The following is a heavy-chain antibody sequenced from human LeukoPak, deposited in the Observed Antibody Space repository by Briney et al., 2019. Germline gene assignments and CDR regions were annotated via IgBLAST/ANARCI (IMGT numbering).Heavy chain of an antibody. J-gene: IGHJ2*01. CDR2: IYYSGST. V-gene: IGHV4-39*01. CDR1: GGSISRSGYF. Sequence: SETLSLTCTVSGGSISRSGYFWGWIRQPPGKGLEWIGSIYYSGSTYYNPSLKSRVTISVDTSKNQFSLKLSSVTAADTAVYYCARQHPDSSGYYYAGYWYFDLWGRGTLVTVSS. D-gene: IGHD3-22*01. CDR3: ARQHPDSSGYYYAGYWYFDL.